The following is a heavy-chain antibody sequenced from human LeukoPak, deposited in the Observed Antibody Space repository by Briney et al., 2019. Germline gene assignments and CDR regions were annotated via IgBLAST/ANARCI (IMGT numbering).Heavy chain of an antibody. J-gene: IGHJ4*02. CDR2: IYYSGST. CDR3: ARASSGYYSTSYYFDY. CDR1: GGSISSSSYY. D-gene: IGHD3-22*01. V-gene: IGHV4-39*07. Sequence: SETLSLTCTVSGGSISSSSYYWGWIRQPPGKGLEWIGSIYYSGSTYYNPSLKSRVTISVDTSKNQFSLKLSSVTAADTAVYYCARASSGYYSTSYYFDYWGQGTLVTVSS.